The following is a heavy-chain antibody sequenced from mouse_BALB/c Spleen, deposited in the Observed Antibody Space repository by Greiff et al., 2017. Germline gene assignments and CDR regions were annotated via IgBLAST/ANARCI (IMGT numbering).Heavy chain of an antibody. CDR2: ISSGGSYT. J-gene: IGHJ2*01. CDR3: TRDGDAGGFDY. D-gene: IGHD3-3*01. V-gene: IGHV5-6-4*01. Sequence: EVQGVESGGGLVKPGGSLKLSCAASGFTFSSYTMSWVRQTPEKRLEWVATISSGGSYTYYPDSVKGRFTISRDNAKNTLYLQMSSLKSEDTAMYYCTRDGDAGGFDYWGQGTTLTVSS. CDR1: GFTFSSYT.